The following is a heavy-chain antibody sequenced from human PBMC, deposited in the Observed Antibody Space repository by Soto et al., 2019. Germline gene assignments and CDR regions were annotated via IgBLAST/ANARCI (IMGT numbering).Heavy chain of an antibody. V-gene: IGHV4-61*01. CDR2: IYFTGST. CDR3: ASFYDCSSTSCYTGDYYYYGMDV. CDR1: GGAVSSGTYY. D-gene: IGHD2-2*02. Sequence: SETLSLTCTVSGGAVSSGTYYWSWIRQPAGKGLEWIGHIYFTGSTNYNPSLKSRVTMSLDTSRNQFSLKLSSVTAAATAVYYCASFYDCSSTSCYTGDYYYYGMDVWGQGTTVTVSS. J-gene: IGHJ6*02.